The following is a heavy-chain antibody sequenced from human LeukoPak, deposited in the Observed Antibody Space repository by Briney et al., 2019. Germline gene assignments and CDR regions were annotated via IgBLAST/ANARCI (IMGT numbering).Heavy chain of an antibody. J-gene: IGHJ6*02. CDR2: INPSGGST. Sequence: ASVKVSCKASGYTFTSYYMHWVRQAPGQGLEWMGIINPSGGSTSYAQKFQGRVTMTRDTSTSTVYMELSSLRSEDTAVYYCARVVHMYYGSGSYYILGYYYYGMDVWGQGTTVTVSS. V-gene: IGHV1-46*01. D-gene: IGHD3-10*01. CDR1: GYTFTSYY. CDR3: ARVVHMYYGSGSYYILGYYYYGMDV.